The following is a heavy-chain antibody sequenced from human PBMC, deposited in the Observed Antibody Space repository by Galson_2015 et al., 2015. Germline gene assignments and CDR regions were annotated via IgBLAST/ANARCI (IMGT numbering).Heavy chain of an antibody. CDR3: ARPTVYDFWIDMDV. D-gene: IGHD3-3*01. CDR1: GFTFSRYW. V-gene: IGHV3-74*01. J-gene: IGHJ6*03. CDR2: INRDGSSR. Sequence: SLRLSCAASGFTFSRYWMHWVRQAPGKGLVWVSRINRDGSSRNYADSVKGRFTISRDNAKNTLYLQMNSLRAEDTAVYYCARPTVYDFWIDMDVGGKGTTVTVSS.